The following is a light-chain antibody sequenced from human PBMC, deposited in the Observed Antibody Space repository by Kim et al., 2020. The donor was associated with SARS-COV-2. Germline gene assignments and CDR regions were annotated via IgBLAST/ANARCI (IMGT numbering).Light chain of an antibody. CDR3: AAWDDTRSGPWV. Sequence: TISCAGRTSTIGNSYVYWYQQLPGPAPDLLIFRNNQRPSGVPDRFSGSRSGTAASLAISGLRSEDEADYYCAAWDDTRSGPWVFGKGTQLTVL. CDR1: TSTIGNSY. J-gene: IGLJ3*02. V-gene: IGLV1-47*01. CDR2: RNN.